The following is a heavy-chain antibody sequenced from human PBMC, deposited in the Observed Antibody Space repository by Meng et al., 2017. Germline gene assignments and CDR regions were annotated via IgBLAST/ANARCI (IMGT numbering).Heavy chain of an antibody. CDR1: GGTFSSYT. V-gene: IGHV1-69*02. D-gene: IGHD3-22*01. Sequence: SVKVSCKASGGTFSSYTISWVRQAPGQGLEWMGRIIPILGIANYAQKFQGRVTITADKSTSTAYMELSSLRSEDTAVYYCARSPGGSNYYDSSGSSYWGQGTLVTVSS. J-gene: IGHJ4*02. CDR3: ARSPGGSNYYDSSGSSY. CDR2: IIPILGIA.